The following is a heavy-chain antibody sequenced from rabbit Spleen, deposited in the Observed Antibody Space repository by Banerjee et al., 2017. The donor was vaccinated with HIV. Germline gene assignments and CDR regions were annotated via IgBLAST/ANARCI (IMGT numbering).Heavy chain of an antibody. CDR3: AREKSGIVGYDL. CDR1: GVSLNDKDV. CDR2: INIVTGKS. Sequence: QSLEESGGGLVKPEGSLTLTCKASGVSLNDKDVMCWVRQAPGKGLEWIACINIVTGKSVYASWAKGRFTFSKTSSTTVTLQMTSLTVADTATYFCAREKSGIVGYDLWGPGTLVTVS. D-gene: IGHD6-1*01. J-gene: IGHJ6*01. V-gene: IGHV1S40*01.